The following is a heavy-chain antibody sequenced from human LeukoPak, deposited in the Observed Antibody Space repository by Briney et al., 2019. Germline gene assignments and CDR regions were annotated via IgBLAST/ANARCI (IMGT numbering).Heavy chain of an antibody. CDR3: ARLGPVVPEDGWFDP. CDR2: IYYSGST. Sequence: PSETLSLTCTVSGGSISSYYWSWIRQPPGKGLEWIGYIYYSGSTNYNPSLKSRVTISVDTSKNQFSLKLSSVTAADTAVYYCARLGPVVPEDGWFDPWGQGTLVTVSS. D-gene: IGHD2-2*01. V-gene: IGHV4-59*08. J-gene: IGHJ5*02. CDR1: GGSISSYY.